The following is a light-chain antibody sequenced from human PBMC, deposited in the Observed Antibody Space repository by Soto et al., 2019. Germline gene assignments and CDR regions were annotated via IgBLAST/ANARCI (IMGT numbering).Light chain of an antibody. J-gene: IGKJ4*01. CDR3: QLRSNWPPLT. Sequence: EIVLAQSPATLSLSPGERATLSCRASQSINYYLAWYQQKPGQAPRLLIYDASNRATGIPARFSGSGSGTDFTLTISSLEPEDFAVYYCQLRSNWPPLTFSGGTKVEIK. CDR2: DAS. V-gene: IGKV3-11*01. CDR1: QSINYY.